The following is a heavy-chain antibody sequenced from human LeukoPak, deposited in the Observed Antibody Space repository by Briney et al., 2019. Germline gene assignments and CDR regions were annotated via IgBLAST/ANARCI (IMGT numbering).Heavy chain of an antibody. CDR2: INSNGDNT. J-gene: IGHJ4*02. D-gene: IGHD3-3*01. CDR1: GFTFSSYA. CDR3: ARDRAWNYFDY. V-gene: IGHV3-23*01. Sequence: PGGSLRLSCAASGFTFSSYAMSWVRQAPGKGLEWVSAINSNGDNTYYAHSVEGRFTISRDNSKNTLYLQMDSLRAEDTAVYYCARDRAWNYFDYWGQGTLVTVSS.